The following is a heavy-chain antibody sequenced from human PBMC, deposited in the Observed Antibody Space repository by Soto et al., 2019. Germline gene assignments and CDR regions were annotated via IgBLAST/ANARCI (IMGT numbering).Heavy chain of an antibody. D-gene: IGHD1-1*01. CDR3: ANVRYSHDWYSWDY. Sequence: PGGSLRLSCAASGFTFSSYAMSWVRQAPGKGQEWVSAISGSGGSTYYADSVKGRFTISRDNSKNTLYLQMHSLRADGTAVYYCANVRYSHDWYSWDYWGQGTQVTVSS. CDR1: GFTFSSYA. J-gene: IGHJ4*02. CDR2: ISGSGGST. V-gene: IGHV3-23*01.